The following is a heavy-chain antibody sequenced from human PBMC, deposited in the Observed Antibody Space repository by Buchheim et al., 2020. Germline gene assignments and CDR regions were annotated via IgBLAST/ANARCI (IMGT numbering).Heavy chain of an antibody. CDR3: ARDRGSEGGFDY. CDR2: IYYSGST. CDR1: GGSISGYY. D-gene: IGHD3-10*01. Sequence: QVQLQESGPGLVKPSETLSLTCTVSGGSISGYYWSWIRQPPGKGLEWIAYIYYSGSTYYNPSLESRVTISVDTSKNQFSLKLSSVTAADTAMYYCARDRGSEGGFDYWGQGSL. V-gene: IGHV4-59*01. J-gene: IGHJ4*03.